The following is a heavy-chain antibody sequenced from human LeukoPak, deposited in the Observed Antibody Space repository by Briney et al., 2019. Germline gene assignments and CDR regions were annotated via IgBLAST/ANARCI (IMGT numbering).Heavy chain of an antibody. Sequence: SETLSLTCTVSAYSISSGYYWGWIRQPPGKGLEWIGSIYHSGSTYYNPSLKSRVTISLDSSRNQFSLKLSSVTAADTAVYYCARGGCSSTSCYNGGANWFDPWGQGTLVTVSS. CDR3: ARGGCSSTSCYNGGANWFDP. D-gene: IGHD2-2*02. CDR2: IYHSGST. J-gene: IGHJ5*02. V-gene: IGHV4-38-2*02. CDR1: AYSISSGYY.